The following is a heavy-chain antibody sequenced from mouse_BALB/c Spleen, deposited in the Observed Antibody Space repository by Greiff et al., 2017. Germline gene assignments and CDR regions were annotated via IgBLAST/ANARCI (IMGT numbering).Heavy chain of an antibody. Sequence: VQLQQSGAELARPGASVKMSCKASGYTFTSYTMHWVKQRPGQGLEWIGYINPSSGYTNYNQKFKDKATLTADKSSSTAYMQLSSLTSEDSAVYYCARVSSYGYYAMDYWGQGTSVTVSS. J-gene: IGHJ4*01. D-gene: IGHD1-1*01. CDR1: GYTFTSYT. CDR3: ARVSSYGYYAMDY. V-gene: IGHV1-4*01. CDR2: INPSSGYT.